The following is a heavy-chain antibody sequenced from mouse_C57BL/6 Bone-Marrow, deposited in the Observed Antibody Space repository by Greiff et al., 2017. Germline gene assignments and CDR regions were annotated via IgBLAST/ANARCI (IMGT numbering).Heavy chain of an antibody. CDR2: IDPENGDT. D-gene: IGHD2-12*01. J-gene: IGHJ4*01. V-gene: IGHV14-4*01. CDR1: GFNIKDDY. CDR3: TSYRYEYYAMDY. Sequence: VQLQQSGAELVRPGASVKLSCTASGFNIKDDYMHWVKQRPEQGLEWIGWIDPENGDTEYASKFQGKATITADTSSNTAYLQLSSLTSEDTAVYYCTSYRYEYYAMDYWGQGTSVTVSS.